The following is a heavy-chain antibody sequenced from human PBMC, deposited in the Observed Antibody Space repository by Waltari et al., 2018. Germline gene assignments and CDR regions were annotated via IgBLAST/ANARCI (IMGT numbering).Heavy chain of an antibody. Sequence: EVQLLESGGGLVQPGGSLRLSCAASGFTFSSYAMSWVRQAPGKGLEWVSVIYSGGSTYYADSVKGRFTISRDNSKNTLYLQMNSLRAEDTAVYYCAKLYSSGWYGYFDYWGQGTLVTVSS. D-gene: IGHD6-19*01. CDR1: GFTFSSYA. V-gene: IGHV3-23*03. CDR3: AKLYSSGWYGYFDY. J-gene: IGHJ4*02. CDR2: IYSGGST.